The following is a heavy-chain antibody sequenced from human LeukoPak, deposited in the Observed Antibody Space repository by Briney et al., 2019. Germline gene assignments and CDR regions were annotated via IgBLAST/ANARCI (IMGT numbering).Heavy chain of an antibody. D-gene: IGHD5-18*01. CDR3: GKTTVGYSSGQKPAWPVDF. V-gene: IGHV3-23*01. Sequence: GGSLRLSCEASGFTFGSHAMYWVRQAPGKGLEWVAGIFESGGSPHYADSVKGRFTISRDNSRNTVYLQINSLRDDATAVYYCGKTTVGYSSGQKPAWPVDFWGQGTLVTVSS. CDR1: GFTFGSHA. CDR2: IFESGGSP. J-gene: IGHJ4*02.